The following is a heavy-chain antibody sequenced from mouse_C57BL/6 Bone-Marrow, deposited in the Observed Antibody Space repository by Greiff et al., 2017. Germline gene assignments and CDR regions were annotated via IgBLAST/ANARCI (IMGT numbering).Heavy chain of an antibody. Sequence: QVQLQQPGAELVRPGTSVKLSCKASGYTFTSYWMHWVKQRPGQGLEWIGVIDPSDSYTNYNQKFKGKATLTVDTSSSTAYMQLSSLTSEDSAVYDCVRRWGDGYFYYYAMDYWGQGTSVTVSS. CDR1: GYTFTSYW. CDR3: VRRWGDGYFYYYAMDY. V-gene: IGHV1-59*01. J-gene: IGHJ4*01. D-gene: IGHD2-3*01. CDR2: IDPSDSYT.